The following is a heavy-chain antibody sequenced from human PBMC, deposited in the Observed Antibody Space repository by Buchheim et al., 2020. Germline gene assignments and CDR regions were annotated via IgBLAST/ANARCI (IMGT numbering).Heavy chain of an antibody. V-gene: IGHV3-30*04. CDR2: ISYDGSNK. D-gene: IGHD3-3*01. CDR3: ARVGTIFGVGNDY. Sequence: QVQLVESGGGVVQPGRSLRLSCAASGFTFSSYAMHWVRQAPGKGLEWVAVISYDGSNKYYADSVKGRFTISRDNSKNKLYLQMNSLRAEDTAVYYCARVGTIFGVGNDYWGQGTL. J-gene: IGHJ4*02. CDR1: GFTFSSYA.